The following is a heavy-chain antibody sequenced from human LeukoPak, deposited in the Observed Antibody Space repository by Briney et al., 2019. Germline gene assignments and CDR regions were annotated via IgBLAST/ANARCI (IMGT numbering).Heavy chain of an antibody. Sequence: GGSLRLSCAASGFTFSSYGMHWVRQAPGKGLEWVAVIWYDGSNKYYADSVKGRFTISRDNSKNTLYLQMNSLRAEDTAVYYCARSPPRGQSVDAFDIWGQGTMVTVSS. CDR2: IWYDGSNK. D-gene: IGHD3-10*01. CDR1: GFTFSSYG. V-gene: IGHV3-33*01. J-gene: IGHJ3*02. CDR3: ARSPPRGQSVDAFDI.